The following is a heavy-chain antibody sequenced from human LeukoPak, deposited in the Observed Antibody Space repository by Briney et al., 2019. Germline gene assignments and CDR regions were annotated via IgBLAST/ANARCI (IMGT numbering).Heavy chain of an antibody. Sequence: ASVKVSCKASGYTFTGYYMHWVRQAPGQGLEWMGWINPNSGGTNYAQKFQGRVTMTRDTSISTAYMELSRLRSDDPAVYYCARYPRDPGIAVPLDYWGQGTLVTVSS. J-gene: IGHJ4*02. CDR2: INPNSGGT. D-gene: IGHD6-19*01. CDR1: GYTFTGYY. CDR3: ARYPRDPGIAVPLDY. V-gene: IGHV1-2*02.